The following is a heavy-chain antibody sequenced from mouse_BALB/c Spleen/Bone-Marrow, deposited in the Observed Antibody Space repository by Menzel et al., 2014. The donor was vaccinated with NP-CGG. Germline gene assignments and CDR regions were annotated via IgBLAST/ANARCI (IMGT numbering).Heavy chain of an antibody. CDR1: GYTFTSYW. CDR3: TRLGSTMITTDAY. J-gene: IGHJ3*01. V-gene: IGHV1S22*01. Sequence: LQQSGSELVRPGASVKLSCKASGYTFTSYWMHWVKQRPGQGLEWIGNTYPGSGSTNYDEKFKSKATLTVDTSSSTAYMQLSSLTSEDSAVYYCTRLGSTMITTDAYWGQGTLVTASA. CDR2: TYPGSGST. D-gene: IGHD2-4*01.